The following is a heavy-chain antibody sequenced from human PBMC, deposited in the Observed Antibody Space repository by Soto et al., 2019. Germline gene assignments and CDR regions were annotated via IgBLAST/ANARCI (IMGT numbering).Heavy chain of an antibody. CDR2: IYHSGST. J-gene: IGHJ3*02. D-gene: IGHD1-7*01. Sequence: QVQLQESGPGLVKPSGTLSLTCAVSGGSISSSNWLSWVRQPPGKGLAWIGEIYHSGSTNYNPSLKSRVTISVDKSKNQFSLKLSSVTAADTAVYYCARDRDWNYVHVAFDIWGQGTMVTVSS. CDR3: ARDRDWNYVHVAFDI. V-gene: IGHV4-4*02. CDR1: GGSISSSNW.